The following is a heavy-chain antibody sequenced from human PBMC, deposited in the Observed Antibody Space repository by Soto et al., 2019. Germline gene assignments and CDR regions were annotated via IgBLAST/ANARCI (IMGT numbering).Heavy chain of an antibody. CDR3: AKGLLAIVGTTLPRDAFNI. D-gene: IGHD1-26*01. CDR1: GFSFTTYV. CDR2: ISHDGSYK. J-gene: IGHJ3*02. V-gene: IGHV3-30*18. Sequence: QVQLVESGGGVVQPGRSLRLSCAASGFSFTTYVMHWVRQAPGKGLEWVAVISHDGSYKYYRDAVKGRFTISRDTSKNAVYLEMNSLRPEDTAVYYCAKGLLAIVGTTLPRDAFNIWGQGTMVTVSS.